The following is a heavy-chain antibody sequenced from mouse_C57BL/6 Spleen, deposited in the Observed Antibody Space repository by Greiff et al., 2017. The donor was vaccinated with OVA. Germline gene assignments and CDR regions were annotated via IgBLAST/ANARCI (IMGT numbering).Heavy chain of an antibody. D-gene: IGHD2-3*01. CDR3: AREENDGYYVDCAMDY. CDR2: IDPNSGGT. Sequence: VQLQQPGAELVKPGASVKLSCKASGYTFTSYWMHWVKQRPGRGLEWIGRIDPNSGGTKYNEKFKSKATLTVDKPSSTAYMQLSSLTSEDSAVYYCAREENDGYYVDCAMDYWGQGTSVTVSS. V-gene: IGHV1-72*01. CDR1: GYTFTSYW. J-gene: IGHJ4*01.